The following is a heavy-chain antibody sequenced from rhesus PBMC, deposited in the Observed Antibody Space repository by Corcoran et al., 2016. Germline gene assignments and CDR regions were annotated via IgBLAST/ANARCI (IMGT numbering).Heavy chain of an antibody. D-gene: IGHD3-34*01. V-gene: IGHV4S9*01. CDR2: IYANSVTT. Sequence: QVRLQEWGPGLVKSSETLSLTCAVSGGSMSERSFWNWIRQPPGKGLEWIGNIYANSVTTYNPSLKSRVTISRDTSNNQFFLKVTSVTAADTAVYYCASPFERGRFEVWGAGILVTVSS. J-gene: IGHJ5-1*01. CDR3: ASPFERGRFEV. CDR1: GGSMSERSF.